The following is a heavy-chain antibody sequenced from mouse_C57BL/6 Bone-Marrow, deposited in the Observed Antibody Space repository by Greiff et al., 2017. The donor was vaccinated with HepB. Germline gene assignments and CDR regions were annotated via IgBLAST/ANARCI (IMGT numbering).Heavy chain of an antibody. Sequence: EVQLVESGGGLVKPGGSLKLSCAASGFTFSSYAMSWVRQTPEKRLEWVATISDGGSYTYYPDNVKGRFTISRDNAKNNLYLQMSHLKSEDTAMYYCARVPIYYYLYYFDYWGQGTTLTVSS. CDR2: ISDGGSYT. V-gene: IGHV5-4*01. D-gene: IGHD1-1*01. CDR3: ARVPIYYYLYYFDY. CDR1: GFTFSSYA. J-gene: IGHJ2*01.